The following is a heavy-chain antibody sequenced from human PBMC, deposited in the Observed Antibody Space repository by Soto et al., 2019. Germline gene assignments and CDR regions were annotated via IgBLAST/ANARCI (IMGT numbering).Heavy chain of an antibody. CDR2: INPSGDST. Sequence: ASVKVSCKASGCTFTNYYMHWVRQAPGQGLEWMGMINPSGDSTTYAQKFQGRVTMTRDTSTSTVYIELSSLRSEDTAVYYCARQDEPLGYWGQGTLVTVSS. V-gene: IGHV1-46*01. CDR3: ARQDEPLGY. D-gene: IGHD1-26*01. J-gene: IGHJ4*02. CDR1: GCTFTNYY.